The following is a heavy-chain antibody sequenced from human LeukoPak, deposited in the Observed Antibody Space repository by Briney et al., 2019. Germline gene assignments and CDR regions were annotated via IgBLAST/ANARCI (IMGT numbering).Heavy chain of an antibody. CDR1: GSTFSSYG. CDR2: ISCDGSNK. D-gene: IGHD5-18*01. V-gene: IGHV3-30*18. J-gene: IGHJ4*02. CDR3: AKGAHTAEN. Sequence: PGRSLRLPCAASGSTFSSYGMHWVRQAPGKGLEWVAVISCDGSNKYYADSVKGRFTISRDNSKNTLYLQMNSLRAEDTAVYYCAKGAHTAENWGQGTLVTVSS.